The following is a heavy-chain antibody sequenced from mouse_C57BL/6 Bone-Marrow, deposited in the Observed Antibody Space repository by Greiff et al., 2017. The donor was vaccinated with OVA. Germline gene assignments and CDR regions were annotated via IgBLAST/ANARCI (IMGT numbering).Heavy chain of an antibody. CDR1: GYTFTDYY. CDR3: ARIRLGSSLYYAMDY. Sequence: QVQLQQSGAELVRPGASVKLSCEASGYTFTDYYINWVKQRPGQGLEWIARIYPGSGNTYYNEKFKGKATLTAEKSSSTAYMQLSSLTSEDSAVYFCARIRLGSSLYYAMDYWGQGTSVTVSS. J-gene: IGHJ4*01. V-gene: IGHV1-76*01. D-gene: IGHD1-1*01. CDR2: IYPGSGNT.